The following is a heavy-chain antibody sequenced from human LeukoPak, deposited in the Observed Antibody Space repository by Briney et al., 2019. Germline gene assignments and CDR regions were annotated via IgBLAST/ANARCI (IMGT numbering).Heavy chain of an antibody. D-gene: IGHD3-16*01. CDR3: ARGFGGGSGWTFDY. CDR1: GYTFTDSY. J-gene: IGHJ4*02. Sequence: ASVKVSCKASGYTFTDSYMLWVRLAPGQGLEWLGWINPNSGGTNYAQKLQGRVTMTTDTSTSTAYMELRSLRSDDTAVYYCARGFGGGSGWTFDYWGQGTLVTVSS. V-gene: IGHV1-2*02. CDR2: INPNSGGT.